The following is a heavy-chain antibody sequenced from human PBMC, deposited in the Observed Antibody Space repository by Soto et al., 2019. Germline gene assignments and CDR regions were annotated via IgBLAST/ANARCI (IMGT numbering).Heavy chain of an antibody. Sequence: PSETLSLTCAVYGGSFSGYYWSWIRQPPGKGLGWIGETNHSGSTNYNPSLKSRVTISVDTSKNQFSLKLSSVTAADTAVYYCARGPFNSSGWKAHRKGWFDPWGQGTLV. CDR2: TNHSGST. D-gene: IGHD6-19*01. V-gene: IGHV4-34*01. J-gene: IGHJ5*02. CDR1: GGSFSGYY. CDR3: ARGPFNSSGWKAHRKGWFDP.